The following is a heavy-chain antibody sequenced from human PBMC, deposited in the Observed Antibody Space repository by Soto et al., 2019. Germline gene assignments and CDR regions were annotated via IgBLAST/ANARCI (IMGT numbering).Heavy chain of an antibody. J-gene: IGHJ6*02. CDR1: GFTFRSYS. CDR3: ARDYELLWFGELRLYYYYYGMDV. V-gene: IGHV3-48*02. Sequence: GGSLRLSCAASGFTFRSYSMNWVRQAPGEGLEWVSYISSSSSTIYYADSVKGRFTISRDNAKNSLYLQMNSLRDEDTAVYFCARDYELLWFGELRLYYYYYGMDVWGQGT. D-gene: IGHD3-10*01. CDR2: ISSSSSTI.